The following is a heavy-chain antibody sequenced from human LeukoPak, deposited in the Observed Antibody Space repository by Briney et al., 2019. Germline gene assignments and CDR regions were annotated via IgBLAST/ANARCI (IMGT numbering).Heavy chain of an antibody. CDR2: IYVIGTN. CDR3: ARLPYGGSYYVDY. CDR1: GGSISSRNHY. Sequence: KPSETLSLTCTVSGGSISSRNHYWGWIRQAPEKGLEWIGSIYVIGTNYSNPSLTSRLTMSVDTSKNQLFMKLRSVTVADTALYYCARLPYGGSYYVDYWGQGALVTVSS. D-gene: IGHD1-26*01. J-gene: IGHJ4*02. V-gene: IGHV4-39*01.